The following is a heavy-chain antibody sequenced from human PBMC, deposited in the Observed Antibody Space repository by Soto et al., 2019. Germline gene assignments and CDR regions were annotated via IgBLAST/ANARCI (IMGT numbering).Heavy chain of an antibody. CDR2: IYYSGST. CDR1: GGSISSSSYY. J-gene: IGHJ5*02. Sequence: SETLSLTCTVSGGSISSSSYYWGWIRQPPGKGLEWIGSIYYSGSTYYNPSLKSRVTISVDTSKNQFSLKLSSVTAADTAVYYCARHELMVYAINGMITFGGVIVSADENWFDPWGQGTLVTVSS. CDR3: ARHELMVYAINGMITFGGVIVSADENWFDP. V-gene: IGHV4-39*01. D-gene: IGHD3-16*02.